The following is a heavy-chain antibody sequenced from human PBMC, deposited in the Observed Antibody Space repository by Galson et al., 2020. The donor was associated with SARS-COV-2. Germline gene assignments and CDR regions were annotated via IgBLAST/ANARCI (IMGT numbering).Heavy chain of an antibody. D-gene: IGHD2-2*01. J-gene: IGHJ6*02. CDR1: GGSVSSGSYY. Sequence: SETLSLTCTVSGGSVSSGSYYWRWIRQPPVQGLEWIGYIYYSGSTNYTPSLKSRVTLSVDTSKSEFSLKLSSVTAADTAVYYCAGGARRTPFGMDVWGQGTTVTVSS. CDR3: AGGARRTPFGMDV. CDR2: IYYSGST. V-gene: IGHV4-61*01.